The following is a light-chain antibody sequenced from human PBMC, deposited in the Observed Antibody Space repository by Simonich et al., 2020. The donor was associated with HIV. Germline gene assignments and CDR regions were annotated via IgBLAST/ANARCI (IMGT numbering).Light chain of an antibody. J-gene: IGKJ1*01. Sequence: EIVMTQSPATLSVSPGERATLSCRASQSVSSNLAWYQQKPGLAPRPLIYAASTRATGIPARFSGSGSGTEFTLTISSLQSEDFAVYYCQQYNNWPPWTFGQGTKVEIK. CDR3: QQYNNWPPWT. CDR2: AAS. V-gene: IGKV3-15*01. CDR1: QSVSSN.